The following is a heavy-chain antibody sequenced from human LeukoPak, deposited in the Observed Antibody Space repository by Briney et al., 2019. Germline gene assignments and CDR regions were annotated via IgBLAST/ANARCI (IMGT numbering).Heavy chain of an antibody. Sequence: SETLSLTCAVYGGSFSGYYWSWIRQPPGKGLEWIGEINHSGSTNYNPSLKSRVTISVDTPKNQFSLKLSSVTAADTAVYYCARVFGDPSGWLMNWFDPWGQGTLVTVSS. J-gene: IGHJ5*02. CDR1: GGSFSGYY. CDR3: ARVFGDPSGWLMNWFDP. D-gene: IGHD6-19*01. V-gene: IGHV4-34*01. CDR2: INHSGST.